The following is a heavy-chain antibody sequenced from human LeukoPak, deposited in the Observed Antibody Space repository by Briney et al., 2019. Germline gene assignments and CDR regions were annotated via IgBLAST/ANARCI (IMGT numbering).Heavy chain of an antibody. CDR2: ISAYNGNT. CDR3: ARVPHDFWSGYQVLDYYYGMDV. J-gene: IGHJ6*02. D-gene: IGHD3-3*01. Sequence: ASVKVSCKASGYTFTSYGISWVRQAPGQGLEWMGWISAYNGNTNYAQKLQGRVTMTTDTSTSTAYMELRSLRSDDTAVYYCARVPHDFWSGYQVLDYYYGMDVWGQGTTVTVSS. CDR1: GYTFTSYG. V-gene: IGHV1-18*01.